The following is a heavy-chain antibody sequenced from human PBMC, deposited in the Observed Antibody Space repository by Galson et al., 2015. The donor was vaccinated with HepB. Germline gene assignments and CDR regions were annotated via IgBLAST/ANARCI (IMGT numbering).Heavy chain of an antibody. CDR3: ARDPYSGSGY. Sequence: SLRLSCAASGFTFSIFAMTWVRQAPGKGLEWVSYITSGSTIYYEDSVKGRFTISRDNAKNSLFLQMNSLRAEDTAVYYCARDPYSGSGYWGQGALVTVSS. CDR1: GFTFSIFA. J-gene: IGHJ4*02. V-gene: IGHV3-11*01. D-gene: IGHD5-12*01. CDR2: ITSGSTI.